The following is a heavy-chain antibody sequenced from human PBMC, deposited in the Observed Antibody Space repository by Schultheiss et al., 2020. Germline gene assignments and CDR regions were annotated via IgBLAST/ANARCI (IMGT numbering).Heavy chain of an antibody. CDR1: GFSLSAYGMC. Sequence: SGPTLVKPTQTLTLTCTFSGFSLSAYGMCVTWIRQLPGTALEWLARIDWDDDKFYSTSLRTRLTISKDTSKNQVVLTMTNMDPVDTATYYCARIESLAAAGRKYYYYYAMDVWGEGSTVIVA. CDR3: ARIESLAAAGRKYYYYYAMDV. D-gene: IGHD6-13*01. CDR2: IDWDDDK. J-gene: IGHJ6*02. V-gene: IGHV2-70*17.